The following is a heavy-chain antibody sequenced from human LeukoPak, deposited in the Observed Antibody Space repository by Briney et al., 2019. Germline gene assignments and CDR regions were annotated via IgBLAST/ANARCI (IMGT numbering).Heavy chain of an antibody. V-gene: IGHV4-30-4*08. CDR2: IYYSGST. CDR3: ASVVVVAATPNWFDP. J-gene: IGHJ5*02. D-gene: IGHD2-15*01. CDR1: GGSISSGDYY. Sequence: PSETLSLTCTVSGGSISSGDYYWSWIRPPPGKGLEGVGYIYYSGSTYYNPSLKSRVTISVDTSKNQFSLKLSSVTAADTAVYYCASVVVVAATPNWFDPWGQGTLVTVSS.